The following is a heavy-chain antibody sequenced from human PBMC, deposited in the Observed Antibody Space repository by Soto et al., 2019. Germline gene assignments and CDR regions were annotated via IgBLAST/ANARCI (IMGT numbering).Heavy chain of an antibody. CDR3: ARSSGRRHVFTFDYGLDV. D-gene: IGHD3-16*01. V-gene: IGHV3-11*06. CDR1: GFSVGDNY. Sequence: QVQLVDSGGGLVEPGGSLRLSCAASGFSVGDNYMTWIRQAPGKGLEWLSYSSSSGGYTNYADSVKGRFTISRDNAKNSLYLQMDSLRAEDTAVYFCARSSGRRHVFTFDYGLDVWGQGTTVTVSS. CDR2: SSSSGGYT. J-gene: IGHJ6*02.